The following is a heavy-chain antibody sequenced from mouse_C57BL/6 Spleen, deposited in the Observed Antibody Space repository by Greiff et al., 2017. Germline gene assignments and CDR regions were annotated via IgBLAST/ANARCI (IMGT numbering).Heavy chain of an antibody. Sequence: VQLQESGGGLVQPGGSMKLSCAASGFTFSDAWMDWVRQSPEKGLEWVAEIRNNANNHASYYAVSGKGRFTISRDDSSSSVYLQSNSLRAEDTGIYYCTRGTDALDYWGQGTTLTVSS. D-gene: IGHD2-3*01. V-gene: IGHV6-6*01. CDR3: TRGTDALDY. CDR1: GFTFSDAW. J-gene: IGHJ2*01. CDR2: IRNNANNHAS.